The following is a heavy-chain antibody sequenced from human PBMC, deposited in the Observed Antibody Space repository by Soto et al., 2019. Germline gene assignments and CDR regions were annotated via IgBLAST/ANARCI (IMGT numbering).Heavy chain of an antibody. Sequence: PSKRLSIDCAISGHRLSCTIAAWTWTCHTPSRSLEWLRTNYYRSKWYKVYAVSVKGPITINPDTSKNQFSLQLNSVTPEDTAVYYCAREWSRGSSTYAGPAWSDPWCQGIL. CDR2: NYYRSKWYK. D-gene: IGHD6-6*01. V-gene: IGHV6-1*01. CDR3: AREWSRGSSTYAGPAWSDP. J-gene: IGHJ5*02. CDR1: GHRLSCTIAA.